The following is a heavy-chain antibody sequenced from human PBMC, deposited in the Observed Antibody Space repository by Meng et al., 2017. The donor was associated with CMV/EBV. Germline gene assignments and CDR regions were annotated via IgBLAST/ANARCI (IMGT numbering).Heavy chain of an antibody. V-gene: IGHV1-69*05. CDR3: ARGYCSSTSCYTRYYYGMDV. D-gene: IGHD2-2*02. Sequence: SVKVSCKASGGTFSSYAISWVRQAPGQGLEWMGGIIPIFGTANYAQKFQGRVTITRNTSISTAYMELSSLRSEDTAVYYCARGYCSSTSCYTRYYYGMDVWGQGTTVTVSS. J-gene: IGHJ6*02. CDR1: GGTFSSYA. CDR2: IIPIFGTA.